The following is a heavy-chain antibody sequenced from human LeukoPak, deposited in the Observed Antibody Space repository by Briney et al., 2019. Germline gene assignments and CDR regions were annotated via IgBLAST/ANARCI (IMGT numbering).Heavy chain of an antibody. J-gene: IGHJ3*02. CDR2: IYTSGST. CDR3: ARDGRGIADAFDI. V-gene: IGHV4-4*07. Sequence: SETLSLTCTVSGGSISSYYWSWIRQPAGKGLEWIGRIYTSGSTNYNPSLKSRVTISVDKSKNQFPLKLSSVTAADTAVYYCARDGRGIADAFDIWGQGTMVTVSS. CDR1: GGSISSYY. D-gene: IGHD6-13*01.